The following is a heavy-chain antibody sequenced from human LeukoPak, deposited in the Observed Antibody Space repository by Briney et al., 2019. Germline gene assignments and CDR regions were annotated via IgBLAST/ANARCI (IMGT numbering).Heavy chain of an antibody. J-gene: IGHJ4*02. CDR1: GFIFTNFG. CDR3: VRDTNWQFDY. V-gene: IGHV1-18*01. Sequence: ASVKVSCKPSGFIFTNFGINWVRQTPGEGLEWMAWIGLNTGNTNYAQRFQGRLAMTTDTSTATVYLELTSLRYDDTAVYFCVRDTNWQFDYWGQGTLVTVSS. CDR2: IGLNTGNT. D-gene: IGHD1-1*01.